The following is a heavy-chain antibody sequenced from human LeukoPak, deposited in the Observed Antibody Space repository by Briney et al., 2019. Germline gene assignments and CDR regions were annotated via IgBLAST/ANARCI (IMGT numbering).Heavy chain of an antibody. D-gene: IGHD6-13*01. CDR3: ARDSAGRNAFDI. CDR2: IYYSRST. J-gene: IGHJ3*02. V-gene: IGHV4-39*07. Sequence: PSETLSLTCTVSGGSISSSSYYWGWIRQPPGKGLEWIGSIYYSRSTYYNPSLKSRVTISVDTSKNQFSLKLSSVTAADTAVYYCARDSAGRNAFDIWGQGTMVSVSS. CDR1: GGSISSSSYY.